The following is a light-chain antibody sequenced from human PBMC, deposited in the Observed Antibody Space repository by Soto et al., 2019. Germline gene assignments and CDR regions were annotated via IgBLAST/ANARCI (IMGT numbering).Light chain of an antibody. V-gene: IGLV2-14*02. CDR2: EGS. Sequence: QSVLTQPASVSGSPGQSITISCTGTSSDVGSYNLVSWYQQHPGKAPKLMIYEGSKRPSGVSNRFSGSKSGNTASLTISGLQAEDEADYYCCSYTSSSTWVFGVGTKLTVL. J-gene: IGLJ3*02. CDR1: SSDVGSYNL. CDR3: CSYTSSSTWV.